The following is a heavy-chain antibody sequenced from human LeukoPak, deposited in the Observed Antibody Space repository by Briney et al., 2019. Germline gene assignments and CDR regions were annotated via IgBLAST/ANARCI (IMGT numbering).Heavy chain of an antibody. D-gene: IGHD3-22*01. Sequence: GGSLRLSCAASGFTVSSNYMSWVRQAPGKGLEWVSVIYSGGSTYYADSVKGRFTISRDNSKNTLYLQMNSLRAEDTAVYYCATRDYYDSSGYSDAFDIWAKGQWSPSLQ. V-gene: IGHV3-66*02. J-gene: IGHJ3*02. CDR3: ATRDYYDSSGYSDAFDI. CDR1: GFTVSSNY. CDR2: IYSGGST.